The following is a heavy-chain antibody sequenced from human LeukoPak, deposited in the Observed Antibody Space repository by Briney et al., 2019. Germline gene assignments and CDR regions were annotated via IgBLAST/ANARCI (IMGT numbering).Heavy chain of an antibody. CDR1: GFTFSSYG. J-gene: IGHJ4*02. V-gene: IGHV3-7*01. CDR3: ARAGTNSYGYPDYFDY. D-gene: IGHD5-18*01. CDR2: IKQDGSEK. Sequence: GGSLRLSCAASGFTFSSYGMHGVRQAPGKGLEWVANIKQDGSEKYYVDSVKGRFTISRDNAKNSLYLQMNSLRAEDTAVYYCARAGTNSYGYPDYFDYWGQGTLVTVSS.